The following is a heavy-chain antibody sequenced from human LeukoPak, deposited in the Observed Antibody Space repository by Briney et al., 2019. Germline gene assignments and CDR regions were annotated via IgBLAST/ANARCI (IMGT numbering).Heavy chain of an antibody. CDR1: GYTFTSYD. D-gene: IGHD3-22*01. V-gene: IGHV1-8*03. CDR3: AREVTMIVVVTNGWFDP. CDR2: MNPNSGNT. Sequence: GAPVKVSCKAPGYTFTSYDINWVRQATGQGLEWMGWMNPNSGNTGYAQKFQGRVTITRNTSISTAYMELSSLRSEDTAVYYCAREVTMIVVVTNGWFDPWGQGTLVTVSS. J-gene: IGHJ5*02.